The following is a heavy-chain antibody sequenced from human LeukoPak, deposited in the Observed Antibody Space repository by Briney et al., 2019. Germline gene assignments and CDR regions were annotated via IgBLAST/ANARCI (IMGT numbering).Heavy chain of an antibody. CDR3: ARLGLVGPYSSSAYYFDY. CDR1: GGSFSGYY. CDR2: INQSGST. D-gene: IGHD6-6*01. Sequence: SETLSLTCAVYGGSFSGYYWSWIRQPPGAGLEWIGEINQSGSTNYNPSLERRVTISVDTSKNQFSLTLSFVTAADTAVYYCARLGLVGPYSSSAYYFDYWGQGALVTVSS. J-gene: IGHJ4*02. V-gene: IGHV4-34*01.